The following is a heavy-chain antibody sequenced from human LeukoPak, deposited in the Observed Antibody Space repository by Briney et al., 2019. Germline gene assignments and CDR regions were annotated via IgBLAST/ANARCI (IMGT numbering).Heavy chain of an antibody. CDR1: GYTFTSYD. Sequence: SVKVSCKASGYTFTSYDINWVRKATGQGLEWMGWMNPNSGNTGYAQKFQGRVTMTRNTSISTAYMELSSLRSEDTAVYYCARGFIVVVPAAIQYYYYYYGMDVWSQGTTVTVSS. J-gene: IGHJ6*02. D-gene: IGHD2-2*01. V-gene: IGHV1-8*01. CDR2: MNPNSGNT. CDR3: ARGFIVVVPAAIQYYYYYYGMDV.